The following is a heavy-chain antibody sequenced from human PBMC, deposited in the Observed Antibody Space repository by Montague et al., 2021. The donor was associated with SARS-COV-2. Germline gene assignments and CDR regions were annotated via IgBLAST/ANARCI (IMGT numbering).Heavy chain of an antibody. CDR1: GGSFSTYS. CDR3: ARLRDGVVPSPILGVGPYYSYYFMDV. CDR2: IHHCEST. J-gene: IGHJ6*03. V-gene: IGHV4-34*01. Sequence: SETLSLTCAVHGGSFSTYSWYWIRQPPGKGLELIGEIHHCESTNYNPSLKSQVTISADTSKNQFSLKLTSVSAADTAVYYCARLRDGVVPSPILGVGPYYSYYFMDVWGRGTTVTVSS. D-gene: IGHD3-10*01.